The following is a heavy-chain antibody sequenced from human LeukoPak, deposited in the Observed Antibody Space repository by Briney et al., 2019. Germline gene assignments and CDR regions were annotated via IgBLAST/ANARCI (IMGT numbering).Heavy chain of an antibody. J-gene: IGHJ3*01. D-gene: IGHD3-16*01. CDR3: ARDDKGLGDAFDV. V-gene: IGHV3-21*01. CDR2: ISTSSTYI. CDR1: GFTFSSYS. Sequence: GRSLRLSCAASGFTFSSYSMNWVRQAQGNGLEWDSSISTSSTYIYYTDSVKGRFTISRDNAKNSLYLQMNSLRAEDTAVYYCARDDKGLGDAFDVWGQGTMVTVSS.